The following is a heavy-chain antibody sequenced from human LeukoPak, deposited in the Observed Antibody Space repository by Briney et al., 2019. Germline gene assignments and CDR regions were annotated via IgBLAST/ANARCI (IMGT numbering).Heavy chain of an antibody. Sequence: GGSLRLSCAASGFTFNNYCMDWVRQVPGKGLEWVSNIKQDGVEKYFVGSVKGRFAISRDDAKNSLYLQMNSLRAEDTALYYCAKGGSGGYYYYYGMDVWGQGTTVTVSS. CDR2: IKQDGVEK. D-gene: IGHD2-8*02. V-gene: IGHV3-7*03. CDR1: GFTFNNYC. J-gene: IGHJ6*02. CDR3: AKGGSGGYYYYYGMDV.